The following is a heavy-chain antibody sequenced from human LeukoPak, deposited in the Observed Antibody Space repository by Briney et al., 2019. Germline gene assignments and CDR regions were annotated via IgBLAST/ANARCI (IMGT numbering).Heavy chain of an antibody. Sequence: SETLSLTCTVSGGSISSSSYYWGWIRQPPGKGLEWIGSIYYSGSTYYNPSLKSRVTISVDTSKNQFSLKLSSVTAADTAVYYCARQITMVRGAYRNFDYWGQGTLVTVPS. CDR3: ARQITMVRGAYRNFDY. D-gene: IGHD3-10*01. CDR2: IYYSGST. V-gene: IGHV4-39*01. CDR1: GGSISSSSYY. J-gene: IGHJ4*02.